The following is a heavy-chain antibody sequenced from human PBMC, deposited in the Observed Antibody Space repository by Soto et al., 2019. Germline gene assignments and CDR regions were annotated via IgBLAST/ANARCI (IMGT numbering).Heavy chain of an antibody. CDR1: GFSLSTSGVG. CDR3: AHRQVYYGSGSPMGWFDP. CDR2: IYWDDDK. Sequence: SGPTLVNPPQTLTLTCTFSGFSLSTSGVGVGWIRQPPGKALEWLALIYWDDDKRYSPSLKSRLTITKDTSKNQVVLTMTNMDPVDTATYYCAHRQVYYGSGSPMGWFDPWGQGTLVTVSS. V-gene: IGHV2-5*02. D-gene: IGHD3-10*01. J-gene: IGHJ5*02.